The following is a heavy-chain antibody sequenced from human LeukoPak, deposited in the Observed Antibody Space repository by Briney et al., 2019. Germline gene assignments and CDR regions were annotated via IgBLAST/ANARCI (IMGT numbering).Heavy chain of an antibody. J-gene: IGHJ6*03. CDR2: ISYDGSNK. V-gene: IGHV3-30*03. Sequence: GGSLRLSCAASGFTFSSYGMHWVRQAPGKGLEWEAVISYDGSNKYYADSVKGRFTISRDNSKNSLYLQMNSLRAADTAVYYCARDSLRTALYYMDVWGKGTTVTVSS. CDR3: ARDSLRTALYYMDV. CDR1: GFTFSSYG.